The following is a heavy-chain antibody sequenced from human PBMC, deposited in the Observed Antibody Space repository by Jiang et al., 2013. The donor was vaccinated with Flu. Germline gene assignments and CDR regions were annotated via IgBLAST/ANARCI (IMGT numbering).Heavy chain of an antibody. CDR2: IYYSGST. CDR3: ASRGLYGDYTDY. CDR1: GGSISSYY. V-gene: IGHV4-59*01. Sequence: TLSLTCTVSGGSISSYYWSWIRQPPGKGLEWIGYIYYSGSTNYNPSLKSRVTISVDTSKNQFSLKLSSVTAADTAVYYCASRGLYGDYTDYWGQGTLVTVSS. J-gene: IGHJ4*02. D-gene: IGHD4-17*01.